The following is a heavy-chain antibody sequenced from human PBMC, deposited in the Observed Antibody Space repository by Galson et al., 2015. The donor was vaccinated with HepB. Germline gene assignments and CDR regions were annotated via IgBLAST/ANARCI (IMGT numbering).Heavy chain of an antibody. D-gene: IGHD3-16*02. CDR1: GGSISSGGYY. J-gene: IGHJ3*02. CDR2: IYYSGST. V-gene: IGHV4-31*03. Sequence: TLSLTCTVSGGSISSGGYYWSWIRQHPGKGLEWIGYIYYSGSTYYNPSLKSRVTISVDTSKNQFSLKLSSVTAADTAVYYCARDGRPSEGYYDYIWGSYRLVAFDIWGQGTMVTVSS. CDR3: ARDGRPSEGYYDYIWGSYRLVAFDI.